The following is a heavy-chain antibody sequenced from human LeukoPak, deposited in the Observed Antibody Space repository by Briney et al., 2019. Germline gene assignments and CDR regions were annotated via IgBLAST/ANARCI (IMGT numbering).Heavy chain of an antibody. CDR3: ARVEGGYYGDYLIDY. J-gene: IGHJ4*02. V-gene: IGHV3-21*01. D-gene: IGHD4-17*01. Sequence: PGGSLRLSCAASGFTFSSYSMNWVRQAPGKGLEWVSSISSSSSYIYYADSVKGQFTISRDNAKNSLYLQMNSLRAEDTAVYYCARVEGGYYGDYLIDYWGQGTLVTVSS. CDR1: GFTFSSYS. CDR2: ISSSSSYI.